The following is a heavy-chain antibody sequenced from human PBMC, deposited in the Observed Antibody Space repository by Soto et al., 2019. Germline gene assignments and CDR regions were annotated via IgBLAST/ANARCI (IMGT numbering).Heavy chain of an antibody. CDR3: AGWGTPGGLDV. J-gene: IGHJ1*01. D-gene: IGHD3-16*01. CDR1: GFTFRSYV. V-gene: IGHV3-33*05. CDR2: TSYDGSNK. Sequence: QVQLVESGGGVVQPGTSLRLSCVGSGFTFRSYVIHWVRQAPGKGLEWVALTSYDGSNKDYGDSVKGRFTISRDNYRNKVDLQMDRLRREDTDLDYCAGWGTPGGLDVGGQSTLVSVSS.